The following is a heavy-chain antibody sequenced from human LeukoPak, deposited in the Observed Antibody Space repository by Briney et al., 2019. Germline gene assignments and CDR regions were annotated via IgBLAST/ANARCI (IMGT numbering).Heavy chain of an antibody. J-gene: IGHJ6*02. V-gene: IGHV3-53*01. CDR1: GSTVSSNY. CDR2: IYSGGST. CDR3: ARAESGYSYGYIYYYGMDV. D-gene: IGHD5-18*01. Sequence: GGSLRLSCAASGSTVSSNYMSWVRQAPGKGLEWVSVIYSGGSTYYADSVKGRFTISRDSSKNTLYLQMNSLRAEDTAVYYCARAESGYSYGYIYYYGMDVWGQGTTVTVSS.